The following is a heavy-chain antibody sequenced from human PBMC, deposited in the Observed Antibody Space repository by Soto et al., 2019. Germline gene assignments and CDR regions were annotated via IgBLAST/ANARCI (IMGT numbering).Heavy chain of an antibody. CDR2: IIPVFGTP. V-gene: IGHV1-69*06. Sequence: QVQLVQSGTEVKKPGSSVKVSCTASGGSSTNYALSWVRQAPGQGLEWMGGIIPVFGTPNYSPNFQDRVTITADKSTATVYMELTSLRLEDTAMYFCSRSLYISGWVTWYFDLWGRGTLVTVSS. D-gene: IGHD6-19*01. CDR3: SRSLYISGWVTWYFDL. J-gene: IGHJ2*01. CDR1: GGSSTNYA.